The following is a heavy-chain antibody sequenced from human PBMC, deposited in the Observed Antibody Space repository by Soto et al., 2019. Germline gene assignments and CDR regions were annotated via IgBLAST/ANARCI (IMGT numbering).Heavy chain of an antibody. CDR2: ISYDGSNK. CDR3: VGYYDSSGDTLY. V-gene: IGHV3-30*03. Sequence: GGSLRLSCAASGFTFSSYGMHWVRQAPGKGLEWVAVISYDGSNKYYADSVKGRFTISRDNSKNTLYLQMNSLRAEDTAVYYCVGYYDSSGDTLYWGQGALVTVSS. CDR1: GFTFSSYG. D-gene: IGHD3-22*01. J-gene: IGHJ1*01.